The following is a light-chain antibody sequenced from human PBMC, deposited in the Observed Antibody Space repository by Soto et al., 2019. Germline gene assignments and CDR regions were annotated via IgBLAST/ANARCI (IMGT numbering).Light chain of an antibody. V-gene: IGKV3-20*01. CDR3: QQYDNSPRN. J-gene: IGKJ4*01. CDR2: GTS. CDR1: QSVSSSF. Sequence: EIVLTQSPGTLSLSPGERVTLSCRASQSVSSSFLAWYQQKPGQAPRLLIYGTSNRATGIPDRFSGSGSGTDFALTISRLEPEDFAVYYCQQYDNSPRNFGGGTKVEIK.